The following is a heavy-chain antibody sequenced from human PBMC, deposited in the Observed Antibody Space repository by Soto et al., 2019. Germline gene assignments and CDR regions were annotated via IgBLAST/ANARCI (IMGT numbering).Heavy chain of an antibody. CDR3: ATPPPAIDDYYGMDV. Sequence: QVQLVESGGGVVQPGRSLRLSCAASGFTFSSYAMHWVRQAPGKGLEWVAVISYDGNNKFYADSVKGRLTISRDNSKNTLYLQMNSLRAEDTAVYYCATPPPAIDDYYGMDVWGQGTTDPVSS. CDR1: GFTFSSYA. J-gene: IGHJ6*02. CDR2: ISYDGNNK. V-gene: IGHV3-30-3*01.